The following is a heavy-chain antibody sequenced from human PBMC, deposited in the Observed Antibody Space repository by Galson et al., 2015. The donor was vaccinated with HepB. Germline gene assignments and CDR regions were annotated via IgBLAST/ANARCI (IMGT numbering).Heavy chain of an antibody. J-gene: IGHJ4*02. D-gene: IGHD6-6*01. CDR3: AHYTNSSQSYFFAS. CDR1: GFSLSTPGVG. Sequence: PALVKPTQTLTLTCTFSGFSLSTPGVGVGWIRQPPGKALEWLALIFWDDDKRYSTSLTRRLTITKDISKNQVVLTLTNMDPLDTATSHVAHYTNSSQSYFFASGGQRTLVTVSS. V-gene: IGHV2-5*02. CDR2: IFWDDDK.